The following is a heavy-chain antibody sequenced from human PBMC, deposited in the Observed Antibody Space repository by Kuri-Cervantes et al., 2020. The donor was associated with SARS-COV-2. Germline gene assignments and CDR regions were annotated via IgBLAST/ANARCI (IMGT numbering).Heavy chain of an antibody. CDR3: ARLNTYYDYIWGSLGAFDI. D-gene: IGHD3-16*01. CDR1: GGSFSGYY. CDR2: IYYSGST. J-gene: IGHJ3*02. Sequence: GSLRLSCAVYGGSFSGYYWSWIRQPPGKGLEWIGYIYYSGSTNYNPSLKSRVTISVDTSKNQFSLKLSSVTAADTAVYYCARLNTYYDYIWGSLGAFDIWGQGTMVTVSS. V-gene: IGHV4-59*08.